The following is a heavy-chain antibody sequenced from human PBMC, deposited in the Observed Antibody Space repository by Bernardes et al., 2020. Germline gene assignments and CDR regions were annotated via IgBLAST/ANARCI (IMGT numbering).Heavy chain of an antibody. CDR1: GFTFRNYG. CDR3: ASGCSTTSCPPRYYYYGIDI. D-gene: IGHD2-2*01. Sequence: GGSLRLSCAASGFTFRNYGMHWVRQAPGKGLEWVAAIWYDGDNKKYADSVKGRFTISRDNSKNTLYLQMNSLKTEDTAVYYCASGCSTTSCPPRYYYYGIDIWGQGTTVIVSS. CDR2: IWYDGDNK. J-gene: IGHJ6*02. V-gene: IGHV3-33*01.